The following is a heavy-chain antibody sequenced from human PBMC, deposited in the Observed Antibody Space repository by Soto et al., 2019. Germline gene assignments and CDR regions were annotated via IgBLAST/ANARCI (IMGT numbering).Heavy chain of an antibody. CDR3: ARGGIAAAGTLKDFDY. D-gene: IGHD6-13*01. CDR1: GGSFSGYY. Sequence: SETLSLTCAVYGGSFSGYYWSWIRQPPGKGLEWIGEINHSGSTNYNPSLKSRVTISVDTSKNQFSLKLSSVTAADTAVYYCARGGIAAAGTLKDFDYWGQGTLVTVSS. CDR2: INHSGST. V-gene: IGHV4-34*01. J-gene: IGHJ4*02.